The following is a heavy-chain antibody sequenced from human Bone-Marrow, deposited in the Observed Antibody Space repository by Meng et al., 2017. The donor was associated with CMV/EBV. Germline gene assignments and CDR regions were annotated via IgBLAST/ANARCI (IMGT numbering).Heavy chain of an antibody. J-gene: IGHJ4*02. Sequence: ASVKASCKASGFTFTDYGISWVRQAPGQGLEWMGWIISYTNYAQKFQGRVTLTTDTSTGTAYMELRSLRSDDTALYYCARQIVGGLEGYYFDSWGQGTTVTVSS. CDR1: GFTFTDYG. D-gene: IGHD1-26*01. CDR2: IISYT. CDR3: ARQIVGGLEGYYFDS. V-gene: IGHV1-18*01.